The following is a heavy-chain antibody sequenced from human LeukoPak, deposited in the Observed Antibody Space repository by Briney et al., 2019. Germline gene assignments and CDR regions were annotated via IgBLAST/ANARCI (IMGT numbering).Heavy chain of an antibody. CDR1: GYSISSGYY. D-gene: IGHD3-10*01. J-gene: IGHJ3*02. CDR2: IFYSGGT. Sequence: PSETLSLTCTVSGYSISSGYYWSWIRQPPGKGLEWIGNIFYSGGTYYSPSLTSRVTISLDTSRNQFSLKLNSVTAADTAVYYCAKSNGYGLVDIWGQGTMVTVSS. CDR3: AKSNGYGLVDI. V-gene: IGHV4-38-2*02.